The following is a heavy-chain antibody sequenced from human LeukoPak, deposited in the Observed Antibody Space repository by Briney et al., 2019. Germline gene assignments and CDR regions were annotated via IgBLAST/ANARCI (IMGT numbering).Heavy chain of an antibody. Sequence: SETLSLTCAVYGGSFSGYYWSWIRQPPGKGLEWIGEINHSGNTNYNPPLKSRVTISVDTSKNQFSLKLSAVTAADTAVYYCARGLDYYDSSGYYGSVAFDIWGQGTMVTVSS. CDR2: INHSGNT. D-gene: IGHD3-22*01. CDR3: ARGLDYYDSSGYYGSVAFDI. V-gene: IGHV4-34*01. J-gene: IGHJ3*02. CDR1: GGSFSGYY.